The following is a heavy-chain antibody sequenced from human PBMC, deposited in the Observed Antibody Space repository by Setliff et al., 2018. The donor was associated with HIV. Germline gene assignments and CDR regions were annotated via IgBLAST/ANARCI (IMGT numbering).Heavy chain of an antibody. CDR3: ARRLQFLEFLHGVGGLDV. D-gene: IGHD3-3*01. CDR1: RDSINGHW. Sequence: SETLSLTCTVSRDSINGHWWSWIRQPAGKGLEWIGRLHLSGDTNYNPFLKSRVTISVDTSKNQFSLKLSSATAADTAVYYCARRLQFLEFLHGVGGLDVWGQGTTVTVSS. J-gene: IGHJ6*02. CDR2: LHLSGDT. V-gene: IGHV4-4*07.